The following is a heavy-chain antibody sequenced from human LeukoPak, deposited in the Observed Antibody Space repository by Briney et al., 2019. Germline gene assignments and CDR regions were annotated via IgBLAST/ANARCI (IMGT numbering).Heavy chain of an antibody. D-gene: IGHD6-19*01. CDR1: GGSISSGSYY. CDR3: ARTITVAGKYYFDY. V-gene: IGHV4-61*02. CDR2: IYTSGST. J-gene: IGHJ4*02. Sequence: PSETLSLTCTVSGGSISSGSYYWSWIRQPAGKGLEWIGRIYTSGSTNYNPSLKSRVTISVDTSKNQFSLKLSSVTAADTAVYYCARTITVAGKYYFDYWGQGTLVTVSS.